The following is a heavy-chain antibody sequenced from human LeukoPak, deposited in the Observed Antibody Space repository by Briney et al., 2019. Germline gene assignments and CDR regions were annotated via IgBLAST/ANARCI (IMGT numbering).Heavy chain of an antibody. D-gene: IGHD2-15*01. V-gene: IGHV3-21*04. CDR3: GRSRRINASLYYYMDV. CDR2: ISSSSSYI. CDR1: GFTLSTYT. J-gene: IGHJ6*03. Sequence: PGGSLTLSCAASGFTLSTYTMNWVRHAPGKGLEWVSSISSSSSYIYYADSVKDRFTISRDDAKNSLSLQMNSLRTEDTAVYHCGRSRRINASLYYYMDVWGKGTTVTVSS.